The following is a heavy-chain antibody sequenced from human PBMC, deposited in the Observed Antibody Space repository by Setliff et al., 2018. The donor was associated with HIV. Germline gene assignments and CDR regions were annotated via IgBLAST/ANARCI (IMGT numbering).Heavy chain of an antibody. D-gene: IGHD4-4*01. CDR3: AREGSTLDFGLDYSNYWGXXYDFDS. CDR1: GYTFTSYA. Sequence: ASVKVSCKASGYTFTSYAMHWVRQAPGQRLEWMGWINAGNGNTKYSQKFQGRVTITRDTSASTAYMELSSLRSEDTAVYYCAREGSTLDFGLDYSNYWGXXYDFDSWGQGTLVTVSS. J-gene: IGHJ4*02. CDR2: INAGNGNT. V-gene: IGHV1-3*01.